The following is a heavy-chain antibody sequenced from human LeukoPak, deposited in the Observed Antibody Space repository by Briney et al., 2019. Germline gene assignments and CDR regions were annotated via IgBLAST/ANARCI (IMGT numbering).Heavy chain of an antibody. Sequence: PGGSLRLTCAASGFTVSSNYMSWVRQAPGKGLEWVSVIYSGGSTYYADSVKGRFTISRDNSKNTLYLQMNSLRAEDTAVYYCARGPGSDAFDIWGQGTMVTVSS. V-gene: IGHV3-53*01. CDR3: ARGPGSDAFDI. D-gene: IGHD1-14*01. CDR1: GFTVSSNY. CDR2: IYSGGST. J-gene: IGHJ3*02.